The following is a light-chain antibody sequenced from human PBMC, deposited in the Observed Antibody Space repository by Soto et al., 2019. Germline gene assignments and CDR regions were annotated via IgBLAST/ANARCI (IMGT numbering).Light chain of an antibody. CDR1: QGIRND. V-gene: IGKV1-17*01. Sequence: DIQMTQSPSSLSASLLDRVTITCRASQGIRNDLGWYQQKPGKAPKLLIYAASTLQSGVPSRFSGSGSGTDFTLTISSLEPEDFALYFCQQRNNCPPTFGGGTKVDI. CDR2: AAS. CDR3: QQRNNCPPT. J-gene: IGKJ4*01.